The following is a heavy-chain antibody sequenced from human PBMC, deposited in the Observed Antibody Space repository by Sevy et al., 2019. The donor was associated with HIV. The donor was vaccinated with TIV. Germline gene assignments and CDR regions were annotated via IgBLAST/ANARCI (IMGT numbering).Heavy chain of an antibody. V-gene: IGHV1-24*01. D-gene: IGHD3-22*01. CDR3: ATTKDYYDSSGCPFDY. CDR2: FDPEDGET. J-gene: IGHJ4*02. CDR1: GYTLTQVS. Sequence: ASVKVYCKVSGYTLTQVSMYWVRQAPGEGLEWMGSFDPEDGETIYAQKFQGRVTMTEDTSTDTAYMELNSLRSEDTAVSFCATTKDYYDSSGCPFDYRGQGTLVTVSS.